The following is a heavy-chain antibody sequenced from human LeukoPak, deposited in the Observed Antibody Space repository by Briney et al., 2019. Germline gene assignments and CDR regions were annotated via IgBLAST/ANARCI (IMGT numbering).Heavy chain of an antibody. J-gene: IGHJ2*01. CDR1: GASISAYY. V-gene: IGHV4-4*07. D-gene: IGHD2-21*02. CDR3: ARLPGVVTAIRYFDL. Sequence: SETLSLTCTVSGASISAYYWSWIRQPAGKGLEWIGHIHTSGSTNYNPSLKSRVTISVDMSKNQFSLKLSSVTAADTAVYYCARLPGVVTAIRYFDLWGRGTLVTVSS. CDR2: IHTSGST.